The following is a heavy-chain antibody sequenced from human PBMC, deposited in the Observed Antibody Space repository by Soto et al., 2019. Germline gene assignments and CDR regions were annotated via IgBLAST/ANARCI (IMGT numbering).Heavy chain of an antibody. V-gene: IGHV4-59*01. CDR1: GGSISGDY. D-gene: IGHD6-13*01. Sequence: PSETLSLTCTDSGGSISGDYWSWIRQPPGKGLEYIGYIYFRGGTTYTPSLKSRVTMSVDTSRNLFSLKVNSVTAADTAVYYCARQQLLPYYYALDVWGQGTTVTVSS. CDR3: ARQQLLPYYYALDV. CDR2: IYFRGGT. J-gene: IGHJ6*02.